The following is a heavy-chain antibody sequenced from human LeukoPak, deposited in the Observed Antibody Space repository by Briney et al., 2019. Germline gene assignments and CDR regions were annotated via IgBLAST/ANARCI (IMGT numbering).Heavy chain of an antibody. CDR2: ISYDGSDK. J-gene: IGHJ4*02. CDR1: GFIFSNYG. CDR3: AKAKAPNQNYD. Sequence: PVGSLRLSCAASGFIFSNYGMHWVRQAPGKGLEWVAVISYDGSDKYYADSVKGRFTISRDNAKNSLYLQMNSLRVEDTAVYYCAKAKAPNQNYDWGQGTMVTVSS. D-gene: IGHD1-7*01. V-gene: IGHV3-30*18.